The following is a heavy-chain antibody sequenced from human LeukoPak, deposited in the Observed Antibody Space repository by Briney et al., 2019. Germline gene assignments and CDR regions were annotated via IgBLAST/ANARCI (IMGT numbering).Heavy chain of an antibody. J-gene: IGHJ1*01. CDR1: GYTFTSYG. CDR3: AIDCSGGSCYYAEYFQH. CDR2: ISAYNGNT. V-gene: IGHV1-18*01. D-gene: IGHD2-15*01. Sequence: ASVKVSCKASGYTFTSYGISWVRQAPGQGLEWMGWISAYNGNTNYAQKLQGRVTMTTDTSTSTAYMELRSLRSDNTAVYYCAIDCSGGSCYYAEYFQHWGQGTLVTVSS.